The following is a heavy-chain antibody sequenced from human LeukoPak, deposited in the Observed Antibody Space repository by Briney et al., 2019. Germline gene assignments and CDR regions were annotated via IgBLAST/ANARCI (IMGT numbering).Heavy chain of an antibody. CDR2: ITNSGENT. J-gene: IGHJ4*02. CDR3: ARDYGDYSFDF. CDR1: GFTFSSYS. D-gene: IGHD4-17*01. V-gene: IGHV3-21*01. Sequence: PGGSLRLSCAASGFTFSSYSMNWVRQAPGKGLEWVSGITNSGENTYYADSVKGRFTISRDNSKNSLYLQMNSLRAEDTAVYFCARDYGDYSFDFWGQGTLVTVSS.